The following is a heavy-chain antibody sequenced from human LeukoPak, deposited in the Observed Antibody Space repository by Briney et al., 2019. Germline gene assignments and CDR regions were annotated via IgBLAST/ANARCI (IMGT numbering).Heavy chain of an antibody. Sequence: ASVKVSCKASGYTFTGYYMHWVRQAPGQGLEWMGWINPNSGGTNYAQKFQGRVTMTRDTSISTAYMELSRLRSDDTAVYYCAKVQPGDIVVVPAAVNFDYWGQGTQVTVSS. CDR1: GYTFTGYY. CDR3: AKVQPGDIVVVPAAVNFDY. D-gene: IGHD2-2*01. V-gene: IGHV1-2*02. J-gene: IGHJ4*02. CDR2: INPNSGGT.